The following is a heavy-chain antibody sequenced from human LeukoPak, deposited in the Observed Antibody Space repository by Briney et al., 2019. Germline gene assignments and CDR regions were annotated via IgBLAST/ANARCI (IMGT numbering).Heavy chain of an antibody. CDR1: GFTFSSYW. J-gene: IGHJ6*02. CDR3: ARDEQQLVRARGMDV. Sequence: GGSLRLSCAASGFTFSSYWMNWVRQAPGKGLVWVSRIASDGSSTTYADSVKGRFTISRDNSKNTLYLQMNSLRAEDTAVYYCARDEQQLVRARGMDVWGRGTTVIVSS. D-gene: IGHD6-13*01. V-gene: IGHV3-74*01. CDR2: IASDGSST.